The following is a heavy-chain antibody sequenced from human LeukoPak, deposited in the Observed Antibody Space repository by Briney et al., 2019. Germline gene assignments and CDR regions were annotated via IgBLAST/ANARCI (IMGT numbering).Heavy chain of an antibody. CDR1: GGSISIGGYY. CDR3: ARVVVVVVPTNHWFDP. J-gene: IGHJ5*02. D-gene: IGHD2-2*01. Sequence: PSETLSLTCSVSGGSISIGGYYWSWIRQYPGKGLEWIGYIYFSGSTYYNSSLKSRVTLSVDTSQNQFSLKLSSVTAADTAVYYCARVVVVVVPTNHWFDPWGQGTLVTVSS. V-gene: IGHV4-31*03. CDR2: IYFSGST.